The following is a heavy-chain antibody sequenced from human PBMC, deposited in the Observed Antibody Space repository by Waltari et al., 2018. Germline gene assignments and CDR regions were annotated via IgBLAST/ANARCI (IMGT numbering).Heavy chain of an antibody. Sequence: QVQLVESGGGVVQPGRSLRLSCAASGFTFSSYGMHWVRQAPGKGRELVAVISYDGSNKYYADSVKGRFTISRDNSKNTLYLQMNSLRAEDTAVYYCAKSLIAAAVDYWGQGTLVTVSS. CDR1: GFTFSSYG. J-gene: IGHJ4*02. V-gene: IGHV3-30*18. CDR2: ISYDGSNK. D-gene: IGHD6-13*01. CDR3: AKSLIAAAVDY.